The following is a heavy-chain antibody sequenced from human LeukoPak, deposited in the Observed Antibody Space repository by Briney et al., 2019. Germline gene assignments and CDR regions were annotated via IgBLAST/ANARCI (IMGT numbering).Heavy chain of an antibody. CDR3: ARAPGWNYPYYFDY. CDR1: GGSISSYY. D-gene: IGHD1-7*01. Sequence: SETLSLTCTVSGGSISSYYWSWIRQPPGKGLEWIGYIYYSGSTNYNPSLKSRVTISVDTSKNLFSLKLSSVTAADTAVYYCARAPGWNYPYYFDYWGQGTLVTVSS. V-gene: IGHV4-59*01. J-gene: IGHJ4*02. CDR2: IYYSGST.